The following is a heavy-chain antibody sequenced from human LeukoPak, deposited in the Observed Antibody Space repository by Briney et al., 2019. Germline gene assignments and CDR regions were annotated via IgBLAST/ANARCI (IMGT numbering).Heavy chain of an antibody. J-gene: IGHJ4*02. CDR3: ARDRDPYSSGWYVHLARYYFDY. CDR2: ISYDGSNK. Sequence: GGSLRLSCAASGFTFSSYGMHWVRQAPGKGLEWVAVISYDGSNKYYADSVKGRFTISRDNSKNTLYLQMNSLRAEDTAVYYCARDRDPYSSGWYVHLARYYFDYWGQGTLVTVSS. CDR1: GFTFSSYG. D-gene: IGHD6-19*01. V-gene: IGHV3-30*03.